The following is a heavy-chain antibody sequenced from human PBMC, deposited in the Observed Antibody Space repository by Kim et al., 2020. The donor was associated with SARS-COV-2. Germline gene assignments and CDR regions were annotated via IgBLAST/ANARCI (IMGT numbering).Heavy chain of an antibody. CDR3: ERVIYYYYYYMDV. J-gene: IGHJ6*03. CDR2: INHSGST. Sequence: SETLSLTCAVYGGSFSGYYWSWIRQPPGKGLEWIGEINHSGSTNYNPSLKSRVTISVDTSKNQFSLKLSSVTAADTAVYYCERVIYYYYYYMDVWGKGTTVTVSS. CDR1: GGSFSGYY. V-gene: IGHV4-34*01.